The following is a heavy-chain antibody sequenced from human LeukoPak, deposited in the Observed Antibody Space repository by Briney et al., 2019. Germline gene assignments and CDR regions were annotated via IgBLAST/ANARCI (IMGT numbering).Heavy chain of an antibody. CDR1: GFTFSSYE. CDR3: VRQYYYGSGSYLWAPDY. J-gene: IGHJ4*02. Sequence: PGGSLRLSCAASGFTFSSYEMNWVRQAPGKGLEWVSYISSSGSTIYYADSVKGRFTSSRDNVKNSLYLQMNSLRAEDTAVYYCVRQYYYGSGSYLWAPDYWGQGTQVTVSS. D-gene: IGHD3-10*01. V-gene: IGHV3-48*03. CDR2: ISSSGSTI.